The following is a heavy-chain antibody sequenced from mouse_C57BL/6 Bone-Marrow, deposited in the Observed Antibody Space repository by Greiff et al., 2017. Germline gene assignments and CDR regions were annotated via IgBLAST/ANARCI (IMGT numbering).Heavy chain of an antibody. D-gene: IGHD2-3*01. CDR1: GFSLSTFGMG. V-gene: IGHV8-8*01. CDR2: IWWDDDK. CDR3: ARSYDGYYETDAFAY. Sequence: QVQLKQSGPGILQPSQTLSLTCSFSGFSLSTFGMGVGWIRQPSGKGLEWLAHIWWDDDKYYNPALKSRLTISKDTSKNQVFLKIANVDTADTATYYCARSYDGYYETDAFAYWGQGTLVTVSA. J-gene: IGHJ3*01.